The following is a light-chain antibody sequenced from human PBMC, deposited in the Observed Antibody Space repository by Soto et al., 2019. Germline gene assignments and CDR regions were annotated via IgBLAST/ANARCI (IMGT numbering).Light chain of an antibody. CDR3: GSYTTYRPYV. CDR2: EVT. Sequence: QSVLTQPASVSGSPGQSITIPCTGTSSDIGNYNSVSWYQQHPGKAPKLIIFEVTNRPSGVSDRFSGSKSGNTASLTISGLQADDEADYYCGSYTTYRPYVVGSGTKVTVL. V-gene: IGLV2-14*01. CDR1: SSDIGNYNS. J-gene: IGLJ1*01.